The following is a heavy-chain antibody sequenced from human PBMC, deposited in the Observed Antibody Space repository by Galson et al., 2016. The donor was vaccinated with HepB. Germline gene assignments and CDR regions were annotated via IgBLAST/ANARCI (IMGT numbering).Heavy chain of an antibody. Sequence: SLRLSCAGSGFSLSTYWMVWVRQAPGKGLEWVANINRDGSEKYSVEGRFSISRDNAKNSLYLQMDSLRAEDTAVDYCARDVGYETLDCWGQGTLVTVSA. CDR3: ARDVGYETLDC. CDR2: INRDGSEK. J-gene: IGHJ4*02. V-gene: IGHV3-7*01. D-gene: IGHD2-2*01. CDR1: GFSLSTYW.